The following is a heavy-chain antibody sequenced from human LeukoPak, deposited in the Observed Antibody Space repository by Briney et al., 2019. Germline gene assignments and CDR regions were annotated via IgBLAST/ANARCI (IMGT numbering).Heavy chain of an antibody. CDR3: ARLGDYYDSSGYEEILDY. D-gene: IGHD3-22*01. V-gene: IGHV4-39*01. J-gene: IGHJ4*02. CDR2: IYYSGST. Sequence: PSETLSLTCTVSGGSISSSSYYWGWIRQPPGKGLKWIGSIYYSGSTYYNPSPKSRVTISVDTSKNQFSLKLSSVTAADTAVYYCARLGDYYDSSGYEEILDYWGQGTLVTVSS. CDR1: GGSISSSSYY.